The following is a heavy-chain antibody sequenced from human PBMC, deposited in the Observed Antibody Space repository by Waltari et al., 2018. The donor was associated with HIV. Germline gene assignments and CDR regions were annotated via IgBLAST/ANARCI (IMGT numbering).Heavy chain of an antibody. J-gene: IGHJ3*02. CDR3: ARDCGGDCSHAFDI. CDR2: IYYSGST. Sequence: QVQLQESGPGLVKPSETLSLTCTVSGGSVSSGSYYWSWIRQPPGKGLEWIGYIYYSGSTNHNPSLKSRVTISVDTSQNQFSLKLSSVTAADTAVYYCARDCGGDCSHAFDIWGQGTMVTVSS. V-gene: IGHV4-61*01. D-gene: IGHD2-21*02. CDR1: GGSVSSGSYY.